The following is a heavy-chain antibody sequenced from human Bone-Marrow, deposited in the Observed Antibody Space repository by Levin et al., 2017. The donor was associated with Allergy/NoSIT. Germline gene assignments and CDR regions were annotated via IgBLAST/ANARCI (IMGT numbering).Heavy chain of an antibody. Sequence: SSETLSLTCAVYTGSFRDHYWSWVRQSPEKGLEWIGEVDHSGRISFNPSFQGRVIISVDTSKNQFSLTLTFVTAADTAIYYCARFGVLVYDYEWGQRPVKAGFMDGWGKGT. V-gene: IGHV4-34*10. CDR2: VDHSGRI. CDR3: ARFGVLVYDYEWGQRPVKAGFMDG. J-gene: IGHJ6*03. CDR1: TGSFRDHY. D-gene: IGHD3-16*01.